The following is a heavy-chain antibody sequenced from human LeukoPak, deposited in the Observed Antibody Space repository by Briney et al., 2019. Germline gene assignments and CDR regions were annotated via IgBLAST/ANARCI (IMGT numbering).Heavy chain of an antibody. CDR2: ISSSSSYI. Sequence: SGGSLRLSCAASGFTFSSYSMNWVRQAPGKGLEWVSSISSSSSYIYYVDSVKGRFTISRDNAKNSLYLQMNSLRAEDTAVYYCARAIYYDSSGYYLDDYWGQGTLVTVSS. J-gene: IGHJ4*02. CDR1: GFTFSSYS. D-gene: IGHD3-22*01. CDR3: ARAIYYDSSGYYLDDY. V-gene: IGHV3-21*01.